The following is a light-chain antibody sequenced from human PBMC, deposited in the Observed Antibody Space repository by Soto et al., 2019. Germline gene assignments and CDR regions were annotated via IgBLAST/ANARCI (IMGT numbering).Light chain of an antibody. Sequence: EIVMTQSPATLSVSPGEVATLSCTASQSIGNNLAWYQQKPGQAPRLLIYGASTRATDFPARFSGSGSGTEFTLTIGSLQSEDFAVYYCQHYNTLPLTFGGGTKVEIK. CDR1: QSIGNN. V-gene: IGKV3-15*01. CDR2: GAS. CDR3: QHYNTLPLT. J-gene: IGKJ4*01.